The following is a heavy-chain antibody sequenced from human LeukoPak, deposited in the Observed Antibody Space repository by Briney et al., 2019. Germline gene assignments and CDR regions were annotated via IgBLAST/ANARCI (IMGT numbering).Heavy chain of an antibody. V-gene: IGHV3-9*03. CDR3: AKDMQWEYSSSSSFDY. J-gene: IGHJ4*02. D-gene: IGHD6-6*01. CDR2: ISWNSGSI. CDR1: GFTFDDYA. Sequence: GGSLRLSCAASGFTFDDYAMHWVRQAPGKGLEWVSGISWNSGSIGYADSVKGRFTISRDNAKNSLYLQMNSLRAEDMALYYCAKDMQWEYSSSSSFDYWGQGTLVTVSS.